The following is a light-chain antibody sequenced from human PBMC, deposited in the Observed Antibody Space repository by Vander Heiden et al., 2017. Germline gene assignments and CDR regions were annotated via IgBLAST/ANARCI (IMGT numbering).Light chain of an antibody. Sequence: DIVMTPSPLSLPVTPGEPAFISCRSSQSLLHSNGYNYLDWYLQKPGQAPQLLIYLGSNRASGVPDRFSGSGSGTDFTLKISRVEAEDVGVYYCMQALQTPRTFGQGTKVEIK. J-gene: IGKJ1*01. V-gene: IGKV2-28*01. CDR3: MQALQTPRT. CDR1: QSLLHSNGYNY. CDR2: LGS.